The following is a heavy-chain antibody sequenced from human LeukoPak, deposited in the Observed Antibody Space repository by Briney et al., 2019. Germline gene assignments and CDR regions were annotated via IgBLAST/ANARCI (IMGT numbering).Heavy chain of an antibody. CDR3: ARGDYGSDY. J-gene: IGHJ4*02. D-gene: IGHD4-17*01. Sequence: PGGSPRLSCAASGFTVTTNSMTWVRQAPGKGLEWGSVIYSGGYTYYADSVKGRFTISRDNSKNTLYLQMNSLRAEDTAIYYCARGDYGSDYWGQGTLVTVSS. CDR1: GFTVTTNS. V-gene: IGHV3-53*01. CDR2: IYSGGYT.